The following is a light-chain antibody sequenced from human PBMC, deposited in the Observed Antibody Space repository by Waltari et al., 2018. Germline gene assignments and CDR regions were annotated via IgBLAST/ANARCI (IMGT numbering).Light chain of an antibody. V-gene: IGKV3-20*01. J-gene: IGKJ1*01. CDR3: QKYGTLPAT. CDR1: QSVSRT. CDR2: DAS. Sequence: EIVLTQSPGTLSLSPGERATLSRRASQSVSRTLAWYQQKPGQAPRLLIYDASSRATGIPDRFSGSGSGTDFSLTISRLEPEDFAVYYCQKYGTLPATFGQGTKVEIK.